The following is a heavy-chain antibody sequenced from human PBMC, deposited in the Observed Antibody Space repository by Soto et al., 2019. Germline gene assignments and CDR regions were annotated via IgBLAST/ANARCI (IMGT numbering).Heavy chain of an antibody. CDR2: ISGYDGRT. CDR1: GYTFIRYG. J-gene: IGHJ6*02. V-gene: IGHV1-18*01. CDR3: AREGDVPYYYYGMDV. D-gene: IGHD2-21*02. Sequence: QVHLVQSGAEVKKPGASVKVSCKTSGYTFIRYGISWVRQAPGQGLEWMGWISGYDGRTNFAQKVQDKVTMTTATSTSTVSMELRSLSSDDTAVYYCAREGDVPYYYYGMDVWGQGTTVTVSS.